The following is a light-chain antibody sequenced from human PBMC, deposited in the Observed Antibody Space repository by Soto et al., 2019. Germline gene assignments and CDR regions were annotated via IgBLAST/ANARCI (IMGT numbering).Light chain of an antibody. CDR2: KAS. Sequence: DIQMTQSPSTLSASVGDRVSTACRASQSVSTWLAWYQQKPGKAPKLLIYKASTLESGVPARFSGGGSGTEFTLTISGLQPGDFATYFCQHYESYPLTFGGGTKVDIK. V-gene: IGKV1-5*03. CDR1: QSVSTW. CDR3: QHYESYPLT. J-gene: IGKJ4*01.